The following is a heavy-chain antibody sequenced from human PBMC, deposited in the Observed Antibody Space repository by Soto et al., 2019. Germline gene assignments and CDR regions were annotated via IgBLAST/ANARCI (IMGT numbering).Heavy chain of an antibody. CDR2: INHIGGT. CDR3: ARDHGDYCFDY. Sequence: ETLSLTCAVYGGSFSGYYWSWIRQPPGKGLEWIGEINHIGGTNYDPSLNSRVTISVDTSKNQFSLKLSSVTAADTAVYYCARDHGDYCFDYWGQGTLVTVSS. CDR1: GGSFSGYY. V-gene: IGHV4-34*01. J-gene: IGHJ4*02. D-gene: IGHD4-17*01.